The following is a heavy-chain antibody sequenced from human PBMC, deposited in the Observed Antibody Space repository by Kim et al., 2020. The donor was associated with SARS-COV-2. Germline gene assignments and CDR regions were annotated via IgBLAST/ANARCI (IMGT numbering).Heavy chain of an antibody. J-gene: IGHJ5*02. Sequence: SETLSLTCTVSGGSISSGGYYWSWIRQHPGKGLEWIGYIYYSGSTYYNPSLKSRVTISVDTSKNQFSLKLSSVTAADTAVYYCARDLAAAGNWFDPWGQGTLVTVSS. D-gene: IGHD6-13*01. CDR1: GGSISSGGYY. CDR2: IYYSGST. CDR3: ARDLAAAGNWFDP. V-gene: IGHV4-31*03.